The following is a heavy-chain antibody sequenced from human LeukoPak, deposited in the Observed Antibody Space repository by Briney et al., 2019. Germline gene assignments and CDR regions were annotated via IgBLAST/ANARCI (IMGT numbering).Heavy chain of an antibody. V-gene: IGHV3-74*01. CDR3: ARDAVDTANAV. Sequence: GGSLRLSCAASGFTFSDYYMTWARQAPGKGLVWVSHINSDGSITSYADSVKGRFTISRDNAKNTLYLQMNSLRAEDTAVYYCARDAVDTANAVWGQGTTVTVSS. CDR1: GFTFSDYY. J-gene: IGHJ6*02. D-gene: IGHD5-18*01. CDR2: INSDGSIT.